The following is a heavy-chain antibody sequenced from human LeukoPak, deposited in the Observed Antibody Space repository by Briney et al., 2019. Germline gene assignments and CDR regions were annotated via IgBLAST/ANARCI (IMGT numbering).Heavy chain of an antibody. CDR2: ISAYNGNT. CDR3: ARDHTRLLLWFGEWFDP. V-gene: IGHV1-18*04. J-gene: IGHJ5*02. D-gene: IGHD3-10*01. Sequence: ASVTVSCKASGYTFTSYGISWVRQAPGQGLEWMGWISAYNGNTNYAQKLQGRVTMTTDTSTSTAYMELRSLRSDDTAVYYCARDHTRLLLWFGEWFDPWGQGTLVTVSS. CDR1: GYTFTSYG.